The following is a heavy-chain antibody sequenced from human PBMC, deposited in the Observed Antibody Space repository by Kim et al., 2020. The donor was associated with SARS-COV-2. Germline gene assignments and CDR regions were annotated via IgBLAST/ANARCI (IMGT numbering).Heavy chain of an antibody. CDR3: ARGGVGQWLDHGGWFDP. CDR1: GYTFTSYD. CDR2: MNPNSGNT. V-gene: IGHV1-8*01. J-gene: IGHJ5*02. D-gene: IGHD6-19*01. Sequence: ASVKVSCKASGYTFTSYDINWVRQATGQGLEWMGWMNPNSGNTGYAQKFQGRVTMTRNTSISTAYMELSSLRSEDTAVYYCARGGVGQWLDHGGWFDPWGQGTLVTVSS.